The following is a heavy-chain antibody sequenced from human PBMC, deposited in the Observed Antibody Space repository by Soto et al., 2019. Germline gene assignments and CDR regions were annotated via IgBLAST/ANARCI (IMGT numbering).Heavy chain of an antibody. CDR3: ARESRYCSGGSCYFLPGIDY. CDR1: GGTYSSYA. CDR2: IIPIFGTA. Sequence: GPSAKVSCKASGGTYSSYAISWVRQAHGQGLEWMGGIIPIFGTANYAQKFQGRVTITADESTSTAYMELSSLRSEDTAVYYCARESRYCSGGSCYFLPGIDYWGQGTLVTVSS. J-gene: IGHJ4*02. V-gene: IGHV1-69*01. D-gene: IGHD2-15*01.